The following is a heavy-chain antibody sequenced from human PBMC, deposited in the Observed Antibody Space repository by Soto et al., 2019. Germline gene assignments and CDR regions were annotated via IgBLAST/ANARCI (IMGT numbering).Heavy chain of an antibody. D-gene: IGHD3-16*01. CDR1: GFTFRSYA. Sequence: QVQLVESGGGVVQPERSLRLSCAASGFTFRSYAMHWVRQAPGKGLEWVAVISYDGSNKYYADSVKGRFTISRDNSKNTLYLQMNSLRAEDTAVYYCARAYEGDYFDYWGQGTLVTVSS. V-gene: IGHV3-30-3*01. CDR2: ISYDGSNK. J-gene: IGHJ4*02. CDR3: ARAYEGDYFDY.